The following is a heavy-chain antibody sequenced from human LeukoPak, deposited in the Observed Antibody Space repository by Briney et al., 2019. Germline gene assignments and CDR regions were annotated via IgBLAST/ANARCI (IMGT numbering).Heavy chain of an antibody. CDR1: GFTFSDYY. Sequence: GGSLRLSCAASGFTFSDYYMIWIRQAPGKGLEWVSYISNNSSRTNYADSVKGRFTISRDNAKNSLHLHMYSLRDEDTAVYYCAKERRTGSGAALDYWGPGTLVTVSS. J-gene: IGHJ4*02. V-gene: IGHV3-11*06. CDR3: AKERRTGSGAALDY. CDR2: ISNNSSRT. D-gene: IGHD6-19*01.